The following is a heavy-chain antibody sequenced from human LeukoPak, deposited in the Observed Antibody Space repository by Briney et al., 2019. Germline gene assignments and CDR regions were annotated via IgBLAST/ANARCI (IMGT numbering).Heavy chain of an antibody. V-gene: IGHV4-30-2*01. D-gene: IGHD3-10*01. CDR3: ARDRRGNWFDP. CDR1: GGSISSGGYS. Sequence: PSETLSLTCAVSGGSISSGGYSWSWIRQPPGKGLEWIGYIYHSGSTNYNPSLKSRVTISVDTSKNQFSLKLSSVTAADTAVYYCARDRRGNWFDPWGQGTLVTVSS. CDR2: IYHSGST. J-gene: IGHJ5*02.